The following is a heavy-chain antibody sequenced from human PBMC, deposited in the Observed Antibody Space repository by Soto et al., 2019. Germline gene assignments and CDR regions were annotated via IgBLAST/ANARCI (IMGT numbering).Heavy chain of an antibody. CDR3: ARGGVDVVATSAFDY. Sequence: GASVKVSCKASGATYSTSAISWVRQAPGQGLEWMGGINPILGTPDYAHKFQGRVTITADESTSTVYMELGSLRSEDTALYFCARGGVDVVATSAFDYWGQGTLVIV. V-gene: IGHV1-69*13. D-gene: IGHD5-12*01. CDR1: GATYSTSA. J-gene: IGHJ4*02. CDR2: INPILGTP.